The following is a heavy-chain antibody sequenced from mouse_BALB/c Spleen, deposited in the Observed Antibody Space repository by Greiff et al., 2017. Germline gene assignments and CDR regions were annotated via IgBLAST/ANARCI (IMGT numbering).Heavy chain of an antibody. CDR1: GFTFSSYG. J-gene: IGHJ4*01. CDR2: INSNGGST. Sequence: EVKLVESGGGLVQPGGSLKLSCAASGFTFSSYGMSWVRQTPDKRLELVATINSNGGSTYYPDSVKGRFTISRDNAKNTLYLQMSSLKSEDTAMYYCARGGYYAMDYWGQGTSVTVSS. V-gene: IGHV5-6-3*01. D-gene: IGHD3-1*01. CDR3: ARGGYYAMDY.